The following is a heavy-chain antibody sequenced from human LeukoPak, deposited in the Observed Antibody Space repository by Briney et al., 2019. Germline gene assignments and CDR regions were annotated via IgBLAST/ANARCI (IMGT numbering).Heavy chain of an antibody. V-gene: IGHV4-38-2*01. CDR1: GYSISGGYY. CDR3: ARHDESWFDP. CDR2: IYHSGST. Sequence: PSETPSLTCAVSGYSISGGYYWGWIRQPPGKGLEWIGSIYHSGSTYYNPSLKSRVTISVDTSKNQFSLKLSSVTAADTAVYYCARHDESWFDPWGQGTLVTVSS. J-gene: IGHJ5*02.